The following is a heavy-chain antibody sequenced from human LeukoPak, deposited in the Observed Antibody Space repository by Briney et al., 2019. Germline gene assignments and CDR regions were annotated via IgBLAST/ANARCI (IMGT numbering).Heavy chain of an antibody. CDR3: ARNRDGYNSFDY. J-gene: IGHJ4*02. CDR2: IYYSGSS. V-gene: IGHV4-31*03. Sequence: MASETLSLTCTVSGGSINNGGYYWSWIRQHPGKGLEWIGYIYYSGSSYYNPSLRSRVTISVDTSKNHFSLKLSSVTAADTAVYYCARNRDGYNSFDYWGQGTLVTVSS. CDR1: GGSINNGGYY. D-gene: IGHD5-24*01.